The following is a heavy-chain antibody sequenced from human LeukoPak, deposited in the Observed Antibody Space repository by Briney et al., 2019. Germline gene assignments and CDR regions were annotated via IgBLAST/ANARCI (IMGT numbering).Heavy chain of an antibody. D-gene: IGHD4-11*01. CDR3: ARDPDYSNYVPNWFDP. CDR2: IYHSGST. Sequence: PSETLSLTCTVSGYSISSGYYWGWIRQPPGKGLEGIGSIYHSGSTYYNPSLKSRVTISVDTSKNQFSLKLSPVTAADTAVYYCARDPDYSNYVPNWFDPWGQGTLVTVSS. CDR1: GYSISSGYY. J-gene: IGHJ5*02. V-gene: IGHV4-38-2*02.